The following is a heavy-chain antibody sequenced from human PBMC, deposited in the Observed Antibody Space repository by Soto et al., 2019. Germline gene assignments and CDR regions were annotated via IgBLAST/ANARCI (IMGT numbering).Heavy chain of an antibody. V-gene: IGHV3-74*01. Sequence: EVQLVESGGGLVQPGGSLRLSCAASGFTFSSYWMHWVRQGPGKGLVWVSRIDSAGGNTVYADSVKGRFTISRDNAKNTLYLQLNSLRAEDTAVYYCARVGYPASLDYWGQGTLVTVSP. CDR1: GFTFSSYW. CDR3: ARVGYPASLDY. D-gene: IGHD5-12*01. CDR2: IDSAGGNT. J-gene: IGHJ4*02.